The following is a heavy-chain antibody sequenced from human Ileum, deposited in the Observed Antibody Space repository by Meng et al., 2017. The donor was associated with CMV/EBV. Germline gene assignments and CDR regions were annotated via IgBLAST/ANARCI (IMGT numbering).Heavy chain of an antibody. Sequence: ASVKVSCKASGYTFTTYAMHWVRQAPGQRLEWMGWISAYNGNTNYEQKLQGRVTMTTDTSTRTAYMELDNLISDDTAVYYCARAWGIAAAGTDYYYYYGMDVWGQGTTVTVSS. D-gene: IGHD6-13*01. CDR2: ISAYNGNT. CDR1: GYTFTTYA. J-gene: IGHJ6*02. CDR3: ARAWGIAAAGTDYYYYYGMDV. V-gene: IGHV1-18*01.